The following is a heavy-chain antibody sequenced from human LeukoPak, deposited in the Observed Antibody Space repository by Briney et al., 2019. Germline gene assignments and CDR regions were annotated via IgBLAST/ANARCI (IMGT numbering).Heavy chain of an antibody. CDR2: IYSDGTT. J-gene: IGHJ4*02. D-gene: IGHD2-2*02. Sequence: PGGSLRLSCAASGFTVSSNYMNWVRQAPGKGLEWVSVIYSDGTTFYSDSVKGRFTISRGNSENTLYLQMNSLRAGDTAVYFCVRGKPATAIRPYFDYWGQGTLVTVSS. CDR1: GFTVSSNY. V-gene: IGHV3-66*01. CDR3: VRGKPATAIRPYFDY.